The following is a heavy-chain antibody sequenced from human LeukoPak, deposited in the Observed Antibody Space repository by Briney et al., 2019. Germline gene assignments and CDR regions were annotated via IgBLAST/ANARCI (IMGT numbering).Heavy chain of an antibody. CDR1: GFTSSSYA. Sequence: GGSLRLSCAASGFTSSSYAMSWVRQAPGKGLEWVSAISGSGGSTYYADSVKGRFTISRDNSKNTLYLQMNSLRAEDTAVYYCAKDGSYDSSGYYYRLSNWFDPWGQGTLVTVSS. CDR3: AKDGSYDSSGYYYRLSNWFDP. J-gene: IGHJ5*02. V-gene: IGHV3-23*01. CDR2: ISGSGGST. D-gene: IGHD3-22*01.